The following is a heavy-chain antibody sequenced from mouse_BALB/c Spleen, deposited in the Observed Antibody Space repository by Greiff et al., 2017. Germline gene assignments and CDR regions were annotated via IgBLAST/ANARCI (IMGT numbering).Heavy chain of an antibody. V-gene: IGHV2-2*02. D-gene: IGHD1-1*01. CDR1: GFSLTSYG. CDR2: IWSGGST. CDR3: ATSYYGSSYVFAY. Sequence: VQLQQSGPGLVQPSQSLSITCTVSGFSLTSYGVHWVRQSPGKGLEWLGVIWSGGSTDYNAAFISRLSISKDNSKSQVFFKMNSLQANDTAIYYCATSYYGSSYVFAYWGQGTLVTVSA. J-gene: IGHJ3*01.